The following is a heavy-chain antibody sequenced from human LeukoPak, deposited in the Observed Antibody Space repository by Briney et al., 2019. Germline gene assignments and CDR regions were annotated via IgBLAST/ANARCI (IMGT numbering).Heavy chain of an antibody. V-gene: IGHV4-38-2*02. CDR1: GSSIRDGYY. J-gene: IGHJ4*02. CDR3: ARDMGLGRIGYNYGGSDY. CDR2: MYYTGNI. D-gene: IGHD5-24*01. Sequence: SETLSLTCDVSGSSIRDGYYWGWIRQPPGKGLEWIGAMYYTGNIFYNPSLESRVTISVDTSKNRFSLKLISVTAADTAVYYCARDMGLGRIGYNYGGSDYRSTGTLVTVSS.